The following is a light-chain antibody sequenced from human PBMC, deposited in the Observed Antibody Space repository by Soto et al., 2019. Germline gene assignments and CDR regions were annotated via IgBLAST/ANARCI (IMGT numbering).Light chain of an antibody. J-gene: IGKJ1*01. CDR3: HQRKSWPRS. CDR1: QYVNTR. CDR2: QTS. Sequence: EIVLPQSPGTLSSFPGDRVTLSCRASQYVNTRLAWYQHRPGQAPTLLIYQTSNRATGIPARFSGSGSGTDFTLTISSLEPEDFAVYYCHQRKSWPRSFGQGTKVDI. V-gene: IGKV3-11*01.